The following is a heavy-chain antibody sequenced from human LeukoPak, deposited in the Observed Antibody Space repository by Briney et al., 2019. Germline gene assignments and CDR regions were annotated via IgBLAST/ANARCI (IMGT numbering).Heavy chain of an antibody. CDR3: AKDCGSGGRCYADS. J-gene: IGHJ4*02. V-gene: IGHV3-30*18. CDR2: ISYDGSNK. D-gene: IGHD2-15*01. Sequence: GGSLRLSCAASGFTFSSYGMHWVRQAPGKGLEWVAVISYDGSNKYYADSVKGRFTISRDNSKNTLYLQMNSLRAEDTAVYYCAKDCGSGGRCYADSWGQGTLVTVSS. CDR1: GFTFSSYG.